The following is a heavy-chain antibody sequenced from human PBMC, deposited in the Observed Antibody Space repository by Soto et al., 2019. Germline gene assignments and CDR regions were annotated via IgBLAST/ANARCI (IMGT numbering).Heavy chain of an antibody. J-gene: IGHJ6*02. V-gene: IGHV3-30*18. CDR2: ISYDGSNK. D-gene: IGHD2-15*01. CDR3: AKGLGVEPRLSYYYGMDV. CDR1: GFTFSSYG. Sequence: GGSLRLSCAASGFTFSSYGMHWVRQAPGKGLEWVAVISYDGSNKYYADSVKGRFTISRDNSKNTLYLQMNSLRAEDTAVYYCAKGLGVEPRLSYYYGMDVWGQGTTVTVSS.